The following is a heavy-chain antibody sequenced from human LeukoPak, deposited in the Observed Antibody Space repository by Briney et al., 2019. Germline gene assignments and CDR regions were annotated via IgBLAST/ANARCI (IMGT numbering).Heavy chain of an antibody. J-gene: IGHJ4*02. CDR1: GFTVSNNY. V-gene: IGHV3-53*01. D-gene: IGHD3-22*01. CDR3: ARDLLNYYDSSGYYDRDY. CDR2: IYSGGST. Sequence: GGSLRLSCAASGFTVSNNYMSWVRQVPGKGLEWVSVIYSGGSTYYADSVKGRFTISRDNSKNTLYLQMNSLRAEDTAVYYCARDLLNYYDSSGYYDRDYWGQGTLVTVSS.